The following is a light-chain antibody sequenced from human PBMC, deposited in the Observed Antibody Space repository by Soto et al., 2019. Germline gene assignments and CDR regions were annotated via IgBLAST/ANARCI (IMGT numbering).Light chain of an antibody. J-gene: IGKJ4*01. CDR3: QHYYSTPLT. V-gene: IGKV4-1*01. Sequence: DIVMTQSPDSLAVYLGERATISCKSSQSVLSSSNSKNYLAWYQQKQRQPPNLLIYWASFREYGVPERFSGRGSGTDFTLTINSLQAEDVAVYYCQHYYSTPLTFGGGNKVEIK. CDR1: QSVLSSSNSKNY. CDR2: WAS.